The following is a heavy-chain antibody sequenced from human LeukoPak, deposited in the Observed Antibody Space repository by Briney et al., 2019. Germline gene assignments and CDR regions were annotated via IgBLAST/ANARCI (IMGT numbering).Heavy chain of an antibody. J-gene: IGHJ5*02. Sequence: RASVKVSCKASGYTFTAYYMHWVRQAPGQGLEWMGRIDPNSGDTKYAQKFQDRVTMTRDTSMNTAYMEISSLRYDDTAVYYCGRGIQSFDPWGQGTLVTVSS. CDR2: IDPNSGDT. CDR1: GYTFTAYY. V-gene: IGHV1-2*06. CDR3: GRGIQSFDP.